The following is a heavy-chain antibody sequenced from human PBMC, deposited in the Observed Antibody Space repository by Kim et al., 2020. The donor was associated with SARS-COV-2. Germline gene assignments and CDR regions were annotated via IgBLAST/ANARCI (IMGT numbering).Heavy chain of an antibody. V-gene: IGHV1-8*01. CDR3: ARLGKPDQSYYMDV. CDR1: GYTFTNYA. J-gene: IGHJ6*03. D-gene: IGHD2-2*01. CDR2: MNPSSGSI. Sequence: ASVKVSCKASGYTFTNYAIIWVRQATGQGPEWMGWMNPSSGSIGNAQKSQGRVTMTRDTSITTAYSELTSLRSDDTAVDYFARLGKPDQSYYMDVWRKGT.